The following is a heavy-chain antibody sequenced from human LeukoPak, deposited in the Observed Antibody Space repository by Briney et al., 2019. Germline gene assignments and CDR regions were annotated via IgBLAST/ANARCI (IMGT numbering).Heavy chain of an antibody. CDR1: GGSISSYY. D-gene: IGHD6-13*01. CDR3: ARQRASAGTYYYYGMDV. Sequence: SETLPLTCTVSGGSISSYYWSWIRQPAGKGLEWIGRIYTSGSTNYNPSLKSRVTMSVDTSKNQFSLKLSSVTAADTAVYYCARQRASAGTYYYYGMDVWGQGTTVTVSS. V-gene: IGHV4-4*07. J-gene: IGHJ6*02. CDR2: IYTSGST.